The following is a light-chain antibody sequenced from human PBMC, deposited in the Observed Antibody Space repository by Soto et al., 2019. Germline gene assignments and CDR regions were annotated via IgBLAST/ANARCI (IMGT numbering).Light chain of an antibody. CDR2: DVS. Sequence: QSALTQPASVSGSPGQSFTISCTGTSSDVGGYNYVSWYQQHPGKAPKLMIYDVSNRPSGVSNRFSGSKSGNTASLTISGLQAEDEADYYCSSYTSSSTLGAVFGGGTKLTVL. J-gene: IGLJ2*01. CDR3: SSYTSSSTLGAV. V-gene: IGLV2-14*01. CDR1: SSDVGGYNY.